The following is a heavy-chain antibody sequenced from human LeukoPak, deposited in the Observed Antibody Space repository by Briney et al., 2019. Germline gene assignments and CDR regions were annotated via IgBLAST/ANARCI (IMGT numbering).Heavy chain of an antibody. D-gene: IGHD3-3*01. V-gene: IGHV1-18*01. CDR3: ARFTIFGVVTPTDYYYYGMDV. Sequence: ASVKVSCKASGYTFTSYGISWVRQAPGQGLEWMGWISAYNGNTNYAQKLQGRVTMTTDTSTSTAYMGLRSLRSDDTAVYYCARFTIFGVVTPTDYYYYGMDVWGQGTTVTVSS. CDR2: ISAYNGNT. CDR1: GYTFTSYG. J-gene: IGHJ6*02.